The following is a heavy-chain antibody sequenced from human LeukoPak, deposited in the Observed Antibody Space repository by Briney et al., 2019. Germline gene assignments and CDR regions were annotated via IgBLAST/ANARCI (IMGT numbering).Heavy chain of an antibody. D-gene: IGHD3-22*01. CDR3: ARDPKNYYDSSGTSYYYYGMDA. Sequence: GSSVKVSCKASGGTFSSYVISWVRQAPGQGLEWMGGIIPIFGTPNYAQKFQGRVTITADESTSTAYMELSSLSSEDTAVYYCARDPKNYYDSSGTSYYYYGMDAWGQGTTVTVSS. CDR1: GGTFSSYV. V-gene: IGHV1-69*01. J-gene: IGHJ6*02. CDR2: IIPIFGTP.